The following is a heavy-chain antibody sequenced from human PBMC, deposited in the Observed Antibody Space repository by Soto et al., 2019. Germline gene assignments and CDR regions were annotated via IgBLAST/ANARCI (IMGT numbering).Heavy chain of an antibody. CDR2: ISSSSSYT. Sequence: QVQLVESGGGLVKPGGSLRLSCAASGFTFSDYYMSWIRQAPGKGLEWVSYISSSSSYTNYADSVKGRFTISRDNAKNSLYLQMNSLRAEDTAVYYCARDNRASWFGELLATHYYYGMDVWGQGTTVTVSS. J-gene: IGHJ6*02. CDR1: GFTFSDYY. D-gene: IGHD3-10*01. V-gene: IGHV3-11*05. CDR3: ARDNRASWFGELLATHYYYGMDV.